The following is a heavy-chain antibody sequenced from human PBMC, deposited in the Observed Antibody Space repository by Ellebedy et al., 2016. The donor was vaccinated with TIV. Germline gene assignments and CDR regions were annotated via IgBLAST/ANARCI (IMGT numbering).Heavy chain of an antibody. CDR3: ARDRHCVGGRCYSV. D-gene: IGHD2-15*01. CDR2: IYSGGDR. CDR1: GFTVNNNY. J-gene: IGHJ4*02. Sequence: PGGSLRLSCAASGFTVNNNYMRWFRQAPGKGLEWVSLIYSGGDRYYADSVKGWFTISRDNSNNTVYLQMNSLRVEDTAVYYCARDRHCVGGRCYSVWGQGTLVTVSS. V-gene: IGHV3-53*01.